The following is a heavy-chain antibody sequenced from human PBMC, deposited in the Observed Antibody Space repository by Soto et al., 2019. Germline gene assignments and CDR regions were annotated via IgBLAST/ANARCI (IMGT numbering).Heavy chain of an antibody. V-gene: IGHV4-31*03. D-gene: IGHD6-6*01. CDR2: NYYSGIT. J-gene: IGHJ6*02. Sequence: QVQLQESGPGLVKPSQTLSLTCTVSGGSISSGGYYWTWIRQHPGKGLEWIGYNYYSGITYYNPSLKSRVTISLDTSKNQFSLKLSSVTAADTAVYYCARGSSIAGLYYGMDVWCQGTTVTVSS. CDR3: ARGSSIAGLYYGMDV. CDR1: GGSISSGGYY.